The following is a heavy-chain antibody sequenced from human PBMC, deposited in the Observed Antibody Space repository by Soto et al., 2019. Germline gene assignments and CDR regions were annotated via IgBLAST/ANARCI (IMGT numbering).Heavy chain of an antibody. CDR3: AGKPMAGSQSGAFDI. V-gene: IGHV3-21*06. CDR1: GFTFSTYL. J-gene: IGHJ3*02. CDR2: IKSDSSSL. Sequence: VQLVESGGGLVEPGGSLRLSCAASGFTFSTYLMNWVRQAPGKGLEWVSSIKSDSSSLYYADSVKGRFTISRDNAKNSLHLQMKSLRVEDTAMYFCAGKPMAGSQSGAFDIWGQGTMVTVSS. D-gene: IGHD6-19*01.